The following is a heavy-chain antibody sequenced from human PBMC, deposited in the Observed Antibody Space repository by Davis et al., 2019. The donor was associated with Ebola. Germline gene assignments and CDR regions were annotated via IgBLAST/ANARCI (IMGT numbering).Heavy chain of an antibody. J-gene: IGHJ6*02. CDR1: GGSVSSGSYY. V-gene: IGHV4-61*01. CDR3: ARDARYDILTGYYSDYYYYGMDV. CDR2: IYYSGST. D-gene: IGHD3-9*01. Sequence: PSETLSLTCTVSGGSVSSGSYYWSWIRQPPGKGLECIGYIYYSGSTNYNPSLKSRVTISVDTSKNQFSLKLSSVTAADTAVYYCARDARYDILTGYYSDYYYYGMDVWGQGTTVTVSS.